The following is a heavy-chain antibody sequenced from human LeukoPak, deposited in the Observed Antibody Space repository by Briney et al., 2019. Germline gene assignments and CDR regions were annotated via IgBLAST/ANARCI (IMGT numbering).Heavy chain of an antibody. CDR2: ISPSGTDI. CDR3: ARDPWRYYDSRSYSYFDY. CDR1: GFTFTDTY. Sequence: GGSLRLSCAVSGFTFTDTYMTWIRQAPGKGLESLSYISPSGTDISYADSVKGRFTISRDNAKNSLYLQMNSLRAEDTAVYYCARDPWRYYDSRSYSYFDYWGQGTLVTVSS. V-gene: IGHV3-11*04. D-gene: IGHD3-22*01. J-gene: IGHJ4*02.